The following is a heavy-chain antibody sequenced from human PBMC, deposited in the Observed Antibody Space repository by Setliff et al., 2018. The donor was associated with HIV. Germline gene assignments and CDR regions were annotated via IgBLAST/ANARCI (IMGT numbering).Heavy chain of an antibody. CDR3: VGSTIAAAVYYYYYYMDV. D-gene: IGHD6-13*01. V-gene: IGHV4-39*01. CDR2: IYYSGST. J-gene: IGHJ6*03. Sequence: SETLSLTCTVSGGSISSSSYYWGWIRQPPGKGREWIGSIYYSGSTYANPSLKSRVTISVDTSKNQFSLNLSSVTAADTAVYYCVGSTIAAAVYYYYYYMDVWGKGTTVTVSS. CDR1: GGSISSSSYY.